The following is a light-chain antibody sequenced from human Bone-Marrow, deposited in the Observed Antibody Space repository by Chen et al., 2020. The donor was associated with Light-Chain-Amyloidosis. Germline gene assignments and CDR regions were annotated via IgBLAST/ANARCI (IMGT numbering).Light chain of an antibody. Sequence: YVLTQPSSVSVAPGQTATIACGGNNIGSTSVHWYQQTPGQAPLLAVYDDSDRPPGVPERMSGYESASTSTLSVSRVEAEDEACYYCQVWGRRHDRPVFGGWTKLTVL. CDR2: DDS. V-gene: IGLV3-21*02. CDR3: QVWGRRHDRPV. J-gene: IGLJ3*02. CDR1: NIGSTS.